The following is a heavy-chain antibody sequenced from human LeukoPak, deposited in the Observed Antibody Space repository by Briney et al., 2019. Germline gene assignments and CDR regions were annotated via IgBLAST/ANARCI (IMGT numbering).Heavy chain of an antibody. CDR2: INHSGST. CDR1: GGSFSGYY. J-gene: IGHJ5*02. Sequence: PSETLSLTCAVYGGSFSGYYWSWIRQPPGKGLEWIGEINHSGSTNYNPSLKSRVTISVDTSKNQFSLKLSSVTAADTAVYYCAVGYCSSTSCYRERRWFDPWGQGTLVTVSS. CDR3: AVGYCSSTSCYRERRWFDP. V-gene: IGHV4-34*01. D-gene: IGHD2-2*02.